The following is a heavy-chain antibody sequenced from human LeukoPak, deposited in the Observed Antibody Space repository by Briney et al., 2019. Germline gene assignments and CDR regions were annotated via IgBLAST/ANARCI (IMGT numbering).Heavy chain of an antibody. Sequence: PSETLSLTCTVSGGSISSYYWSWIRQPPGKGLEWIGYIYYSGSTNYNPSLKSRVTISVDTSKNQFSLKLSSVTAADTAVYYCARVDYYGSGSYPDAFDIWGQGTMVTVSS. CDR2: IYYSGST. CDR3: ARVDYYGSGSYPDAFDI. D-gene: IGHD3-10*01. V-gene: IGHV4-59*01. CDR1: GGSISSYY. J-gene: IGHJ3*02.